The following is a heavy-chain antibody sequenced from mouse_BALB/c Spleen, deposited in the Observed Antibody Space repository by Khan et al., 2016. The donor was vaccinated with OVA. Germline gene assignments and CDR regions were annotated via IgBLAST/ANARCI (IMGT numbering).Heavy chain of an antibody. CDR3: ARECYYGNYRAWFAY. V-gene: IGHV1S56*01. CDR1: GYTFTDYY. D-gene: IGHD2-1*01. CDR2: IYPGNVNT. J-gene: IGHJ3*01. Sequence: QVQLQQSGPELVKPGASVRISCKASGYTFTDYYINWMKQRPGQGLDWIGWIYPGNVNTKYNEKFKDKATLTADNSSSTAYMQLSSLTSEDPAVYYCARECYYGNYRAWFAYWGQGTLVTVSA.